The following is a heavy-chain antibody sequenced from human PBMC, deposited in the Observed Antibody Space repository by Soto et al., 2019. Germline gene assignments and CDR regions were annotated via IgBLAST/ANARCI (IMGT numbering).Heavy chain of an antibody. CDR1: GLTVSRNY. CDR2: IYRGAAT. V-gene: IGHV3-53*01. D-gene: IGHD2-21*01. CDR3: ARRPSGDQGWFDP. Sequence: EVQLVESGGGLIQPGGSLRLSCAASGLTVSRNYMSWVRQAPGKGLEWVAIIYRGAATYYADSVKGRFTISRDNSKNMLYLQLNSLRAGDTAVYYCARRPSGDQGWFDPWGQGTLVTVSS. J-gene: IGHJ5*02.